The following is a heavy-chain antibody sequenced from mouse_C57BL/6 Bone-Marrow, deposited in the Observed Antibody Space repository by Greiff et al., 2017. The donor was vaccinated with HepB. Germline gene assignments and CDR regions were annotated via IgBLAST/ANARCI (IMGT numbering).Heavy chain of an antibody. D-gene: IGHD1-1*01. CDR2: INYDGSST. CDR3: ARGIYYYGSSYDYFDY. Sequence: EVKVVESEGGLVQPGSSMKLSCTASGFTFSDYYMAWVRQVPEKGLEWVANINYDGSSTYYLDSLKSRFIISRDNAKNILYLQMSSLKSEDTATYYCARGIYYYGSSYDYFDYWGQGTTLTVSS. J-gene: IGHJ2*01. CDR1: GFTFSDYY. V-gene: IGHV5-16*01.